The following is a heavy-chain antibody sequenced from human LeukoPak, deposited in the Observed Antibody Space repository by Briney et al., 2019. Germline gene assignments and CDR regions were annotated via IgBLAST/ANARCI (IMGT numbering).Heavy chain of an antibody. CDR2: ISGSGYYT. CDR1: GFTFSSYA. Sequence: GGSLRLSCAASGFTFSSYAMSWVRQAPGKGLEWVSGISGSGYYTYYADSVKGRFTISRDNAKNTLCLQMNSLRAEDTAVYYCAKGAAAGSPVIYYYYVVAWGKGTTVTVSS. CDR3: AKGAAAGSPVIYYYYVVA. V-gene: IGHV3-23*01. J-gene: IGHJ6*03. D-gene: IGHD6-13*01.